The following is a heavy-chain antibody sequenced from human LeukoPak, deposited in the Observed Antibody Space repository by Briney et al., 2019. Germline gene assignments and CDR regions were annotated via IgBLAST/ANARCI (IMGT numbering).Heavy chain of an antibody. V-gene: IGHV1-69*01. J-gene: IGHJ4*02. D-gene: IGHD2-2*01. CDR1: GGTFSSYA. Sequence: ASVKVSCKASGGTFSSYAICWVRQAPGQGLEWMGGIIPIFGTANYAQKFQGRVTITADESTSTAYMELSSLRSEDTAVYYCARGNCSSTSCYGSFDYWGQGTLVTVSS. CDR2: IIPIFGTA. CDR3: ARGNCSSTSCYGSFDY.